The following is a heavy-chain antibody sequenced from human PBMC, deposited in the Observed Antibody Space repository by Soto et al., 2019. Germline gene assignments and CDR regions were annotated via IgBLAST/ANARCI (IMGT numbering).Heavy chain of an antibody. CDR2: ISYDGSNK. V-gene: IGHV3-30*18. CDR3: AKGQHCSSTSCYFYYYGMDV. CDR1: GFTFNLYA. D-gene: IGHD2-2*01. J-gene: IGHJ6*02. Sequence: PGVSLRLSCAASGFTFNLYAMHWVLQAPGKGLEWVAVISYDGSNKYYADSVKGRLTISRDNSKNTLYLQMNSLRAEDTAVYYCAKGQHCSSTSCYFYYYGMDVWGQGTTVTVSS.